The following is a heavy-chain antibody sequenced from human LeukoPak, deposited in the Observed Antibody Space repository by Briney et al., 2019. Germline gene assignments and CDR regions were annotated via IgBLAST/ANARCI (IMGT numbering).Heavy chain of an antibody. CDR1: GFILSSYA. D-gene: IGHD3-22*01. Sequence: PGRSLRLSCAASGFILSSYAMHWVRQAPGKGLEWVAVISNDGSKKYSADSVRGRFIISRDNSKNTLYLQMNSLRVDDTAVYYCARSLYARRSNYDTSGSPYYYYGMDVWGQGTTVTVSS. CDR3: ARSLYARRSNYDTSGSPYYYYGMDV. J-gene: IGHJ6*02. V-gene: IGHV3-30*04. CDR2: ISNDGSKK.